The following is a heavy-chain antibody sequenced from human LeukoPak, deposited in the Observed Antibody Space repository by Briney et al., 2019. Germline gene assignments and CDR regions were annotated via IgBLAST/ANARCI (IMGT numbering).Heavy chain of an antibody. CDR1: GFTFSSYA. J-gene: IGHJ5*02. D-gene: IGHD4-17*01. Sequence: PGGSLRLSCAASGFTFSSYAMNWVRQAPGKVLEWVALISYDGRNKRYADSVKGRFPISRDNSKNTLYLQMNSLRTEDTAVYYCTRGTWRFDYGDSGFDPWGQGTLVTVSS. CDR2: ISYDGRNK. V-gene: IGHV3-30*04. CDR3: TRGTWRFDYGDSGFDP.